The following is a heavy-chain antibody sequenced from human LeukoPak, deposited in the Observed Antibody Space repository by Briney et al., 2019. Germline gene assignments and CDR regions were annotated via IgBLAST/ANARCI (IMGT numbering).Heavy chain of an antibody. CDR1: GNTFIDYY. D-gene: IGHD3-3*01. V-gene: IGHV1-2*06. CDR2: INPNSGGT. J-gene: IGHJ5*02. CDR3: ARDRLRLLEFGQDKPNWFDP. Sequence: ASVKVSCKASGNTFIDYYMHWVRQAPGQGLEWVGRINPNSGGTNYAQKFQGRVTMTTDTSINTSYMELNRLTSDDTAVYYCARDRLRLLEFGQDKPNWFDPWGQGTLVTVSS.